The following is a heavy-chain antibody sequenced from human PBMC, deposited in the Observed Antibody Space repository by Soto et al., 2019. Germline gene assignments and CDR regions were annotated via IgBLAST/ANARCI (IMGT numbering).Heavy chain of an antibody. V-gene: IGHV3-30-3*01. CDR1: GFTFSNYI. J-gene: IGHJ4*02. Sequence: GGSLRLSCAASGFTFSNYIMHWVRQAPGKGLEWVAIILHDGNNKYYADSVKGRFTISRDNSKNTLYLQMNSLRTEDTAIYYCARDDEGGSYCELGLWGQGSLVTGSS. CDR3: ARDDEGGSYCELGL. D-gene: IGHD3-10*01. CDR2: ILHDGNNK.